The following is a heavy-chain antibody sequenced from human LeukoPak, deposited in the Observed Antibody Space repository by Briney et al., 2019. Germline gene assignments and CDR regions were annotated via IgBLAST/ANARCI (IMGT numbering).Heavy chain of an antibody. V-gene: IGHV1-69*05. CDR1: GGTFSSYA. CDR2: IIPIFGTA. Sequence: SVKVSCKASGGTFSSYAISWMRQAPGQGLEWMGGIIPIFGTANYAQKFQGRVAITTDESTSTAYMELSSLRSEDAAVYYCARVFAPYYYDSSGYSHFVYWGQGTLVTVSS. CDR3: ARVFAPYYYDSSGYSHFVY. J-gene: IGHJ4*02. D-gene: IGHD3-22*01.